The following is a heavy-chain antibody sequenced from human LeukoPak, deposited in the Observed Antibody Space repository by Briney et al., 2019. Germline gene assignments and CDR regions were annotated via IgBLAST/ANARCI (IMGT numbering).Heavy chain of an antibody. Sequence: PGGSLRLSCAASGFTFSNYNMNWVRQAPGKGLEWIGEINHSGSTNYNPSLKSRVTISVDTSKNQFSLKLSSVTAADTAVYYCARGGEGLVVVVAATQFDYWGQGTLVTVSS. V-gene: IGHV4-34*01. D-gene: IGHD2-15*01. CDR2: INHSGST. CDR1: GFTFSNYN. J-gene: IGHJ4*02. CDR3: ARGGEGLVVVVAATQFDY.